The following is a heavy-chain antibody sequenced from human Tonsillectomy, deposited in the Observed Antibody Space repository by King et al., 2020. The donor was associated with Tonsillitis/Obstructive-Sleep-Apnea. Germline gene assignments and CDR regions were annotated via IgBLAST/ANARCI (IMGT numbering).Heavy chain of an antibody. V-gene: IGHV3-74*03. CDR2: INSDGSST. CDR3: ARDKGNYVPDVFDY. J-gene: IGHJ4*02. Sequence: VQLVESGGGIVQPGGSLRLSCAASGFTFSSYWMHWVRQAPGKGLVWVSRINSDGSSTTYADSVKGRFNISRDNAKNTLYLQMNSLRAEDTAVYYCARDKGNYVPDVFDYWGQGTLVTVSS. CDR1: GFTFSSYW. D-gene: IGHD4-11*01.